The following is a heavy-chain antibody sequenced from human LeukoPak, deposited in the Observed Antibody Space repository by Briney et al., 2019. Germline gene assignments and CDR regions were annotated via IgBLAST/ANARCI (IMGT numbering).Heavy chain of an antibody. V-gene: IGHV4/OR15-8*01. J-gene: IGHJ4*02. Sequence: NPSETLSLTCVVSGVSISSNNWWNWVRHAPGKGLGLIGEIYHSGSVNYNPSLKSRVTISEDKSSNQFSLKLHSVTAADTAIYYCTRDLGTSRVAGGYWGQGTLVTVSS. CDR3: TRDLGTSRVAGGY. CDR1: GVSISSNNW. CDR2: IYHSGSV. D-gene: IGHD7-27*01.